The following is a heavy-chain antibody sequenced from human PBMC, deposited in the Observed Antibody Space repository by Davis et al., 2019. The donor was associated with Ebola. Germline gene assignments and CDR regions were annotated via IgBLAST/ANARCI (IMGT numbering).Heavy chain of an antibody. CDR1: GYSFTSYW. CDR2: IYPGDSDT. D-gene: IGHD2-2*01. Sequence: KVSCKGSGYSFTSYWIGWVRQMPGKGLEWMGIIYPGDSDTRYSPSFQGQVTISADKSISTAYLQWSSLKASDTAMYYCARRGGYCSSTSCQYYYYYGMDVWGQGTTVTVSS. CDR3: ARRGGYCSSTSCQYYYYYGMDV. V-gene: IGHV5-51*01. J-gene: IGHJ6*02.